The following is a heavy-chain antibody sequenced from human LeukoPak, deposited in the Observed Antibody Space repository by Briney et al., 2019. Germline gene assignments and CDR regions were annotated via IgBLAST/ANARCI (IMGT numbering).Heavy chain of an antibody. V-gene: IGHV4-4*07. D-gene: IGHD3-9*01. Sequence: SETLSLTCTVSGDSIRSYYWSWIRQPAGKGLEWIGRIYSTGITNYNPSLKSRVTMSVDTSKNQFSLKLSSVTAADTAVYYCARGSDILTGYSLGWFDPWGQGTLVTVSS. CDR3: ARGSDILTGYSLGWFDP. CDR1: GDSIRSYY. CDR2: IYSTGIT. J-gene: IGHJ5*02.